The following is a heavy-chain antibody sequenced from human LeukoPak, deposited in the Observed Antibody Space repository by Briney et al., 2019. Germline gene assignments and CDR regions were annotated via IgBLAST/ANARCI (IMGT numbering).Heavy chain of an antibody. D-gene: IGHD2-2*01. Sequence: SETLSLTCTVSGGSISSGGYYWSWIRQHPGKGLEWIGYIYYSGSTYYNPSLKSRVSISVDTSKNQFSLKLSSVTAADTAVYYCARVGLGYCSSTSCFDNWFDPWGQGTLVTVSS. J-gene: IGHJ5*02. V-gene: IGHV4-31*03. CDR1: GGSISSGGYY. CDR2: IYYSGST. CDR3: ARVGLGYCSSTSCFDNWFDP.